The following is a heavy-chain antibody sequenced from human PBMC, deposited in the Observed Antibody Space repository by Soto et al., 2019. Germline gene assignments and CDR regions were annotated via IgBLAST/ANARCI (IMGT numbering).Heavy chain of an antibody. CDR3: ARAKADSGSYLGWFDP. Sequence: GGSLRLSCAASGFTFSDYYMSWIRQAPGKGLEWVSYISSSSSYTNYADSVKGRFTISRDNAKNSLYLQMNSLRAEDTAVYYCARAKADSGSYLGWFDPWGQGTLVTVSS. V-gene: IGHV3-11*06. CDR2: ISSSSSYT. CDR1: GFTFSDYY. J-gene: IGHJ5*02. D-gene: IGHD1-26*01.